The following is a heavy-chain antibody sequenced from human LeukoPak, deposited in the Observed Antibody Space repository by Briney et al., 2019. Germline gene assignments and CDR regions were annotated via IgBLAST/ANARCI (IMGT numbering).Heavy chain of an antibody. D-gene: IGHD3-10*01. V-gene: IGHV3-23*01. Sequence: GGSLRLSCAAPGFMFNRFAMNWVRQAPGKGLEWVSSISSSGGDTYFADSVKGRFTISRDNSKNTLYLQMNSLRAEDTALYYCAKGGVLTYYFGSGSFDPPDYWGQGTLVTVSS. CDR2: ISSSGGDT. CDR1: GFMFNRFA. J-gene: IGHJ4*02. CDR3: AKGGVLTYYFGSGSFDPPDY.